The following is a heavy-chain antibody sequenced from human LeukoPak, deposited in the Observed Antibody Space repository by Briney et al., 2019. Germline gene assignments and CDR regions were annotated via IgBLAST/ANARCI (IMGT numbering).Heavy chain of an antibody. CDR2: IYSSGTT. CDR1: GGSISSGDSS. V-gene: IGHV4-31*03. CDR3: AGGSHTVSGYWSRGAIGPIDS. Sequence: SETLSLTCTVSGGSISSGDSSWSWIRQHPEKGLEWIGYIYSSGTTNHNPSLKSRITISIDTSKNQFSLNLSSVTAADTAVYLCAGGSHTVSGYWSRGAIGPIDSWGQGTLVTVSS. J-gene: IGHJ4*02. D-gene: IGHD3-22*01.